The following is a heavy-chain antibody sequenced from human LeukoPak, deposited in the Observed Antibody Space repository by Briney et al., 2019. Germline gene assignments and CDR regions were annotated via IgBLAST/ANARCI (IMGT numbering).Heavy chain of an antibody. J-gene: IGHJ4*02. CDR2: ISGSGDGT. CDR1: EFTFNNYA. D-gene: IGHD4-17*01. CDR3: AKGLSGDYIFDY. Sequence: GGSLRLSCATSEFTFNNYAMSWVRQAPGKGLGWVSAISGSGDGTYYADSVKGRFTISRDNSKNTLYLQTNSLRAEHTAVYYCAKGLSGDYIFDYWGQGALVTVSS. V-gene: IGHV3-23*01.